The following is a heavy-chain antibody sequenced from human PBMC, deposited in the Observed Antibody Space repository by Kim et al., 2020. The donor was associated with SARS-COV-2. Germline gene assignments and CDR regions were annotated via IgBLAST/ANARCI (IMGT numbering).Heavy chain of an antibody. Sequence: GGSLRLSCAASGFTFSSYAMHWVRQAPGKGLEWVAVISYDGSNKHYADSVKGRFTISRDNSKNTLYLQRNSLRAEDTAVYYCVGIAAAGKFDYWGQGTLVTVSS. CDR1: GFTFSSYA. CDR2: ISYDGSNK. D-gene: IGHD6-13*01. J-gene: IGHJ4*02. V-gene: IGHV3-30-3*01. CDR3: VGIAAAGKFDY.